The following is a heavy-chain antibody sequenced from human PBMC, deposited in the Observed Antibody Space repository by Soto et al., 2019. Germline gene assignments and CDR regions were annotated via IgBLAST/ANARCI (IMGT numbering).Heavy chain of an antibody. D-gene: IGHD3-10*01. CDR2: ITPFNGNT. CDR3: ASHGVDAFDI. J-gene: IGHJ3*02. CDR1: GYTFTYRY. V-gene: IGHV1-45*02. Sequence: QMQLVQSGAEVKKTGSSVKVSCKASGYTFTYRYLHWVRQAPGQALEWMGWITPFNGNTNYAQKFQERVTITRDRSMSTAYMELSSLRSEDTAMYYCASHGVDAFDIWGQGTMVTVSS.